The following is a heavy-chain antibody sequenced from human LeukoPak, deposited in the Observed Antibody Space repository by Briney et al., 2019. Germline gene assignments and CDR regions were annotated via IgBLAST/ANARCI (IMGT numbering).Heavy chain of an antibody. CDR3: ARDSTEYSSPGYVDY. CDR2: TWHDGSNK. CDR1: GFTFRNYG. V-gene: IGHV3-33*01. Sequence: GGSLRLSCAASGFTFRNYGMHWVRQAPGKGLEWVAITWHDGSNKYYVDSVKGRFTISRDNSKNTLYLQMNSLRAEDTAVYYCARDSTEYSSPGYVDYWGQGTLVTVSA. J-gene: IGHJ4*02. D-gene: IGHD6-6*01.